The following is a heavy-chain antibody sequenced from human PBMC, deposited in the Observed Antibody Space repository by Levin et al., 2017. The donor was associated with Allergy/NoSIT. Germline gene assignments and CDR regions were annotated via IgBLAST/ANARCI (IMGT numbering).Heavy chain of an antibody. D-gene: IGHD5-18*01. CDR2: IYSSGST. Sequence: PGESLKISCTVSGGSISNYYWSWIRQPPGKGLEWIGYIYSSGSTNYNPSLKSRVTISVDTSKSQFSLKLTSVTAADTAVYYCARMGDTAMVDPFDYWGQGTLVTVSS. CDR3: ARMGDTAMVDPFDY. CDR1: GGSISNYY. J-gene: IGHJ4*02. V-gene: IGHV4-59*01.